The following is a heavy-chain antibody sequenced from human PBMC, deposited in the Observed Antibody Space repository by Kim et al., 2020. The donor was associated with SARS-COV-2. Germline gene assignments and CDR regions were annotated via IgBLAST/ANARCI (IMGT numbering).Heavy chain of an antibody. CDR3: ARDDTVYYGMDV. D-gene: IGHD4-17*01. CDR2: IYYSGSA. CDR1: GGSISSYY. V-gene: IGHV4-59*01. J-gene: IGHJ6*02. Sequence: SETLSLTCTVSGGSISSYYWSWIRQPPGKGLEWIGYIYYSGSANYNPSLKSRVTISVDTSKNQFSLKLSSVTAADTAVYYCARDDTVYYGMDVWGQGTTV.